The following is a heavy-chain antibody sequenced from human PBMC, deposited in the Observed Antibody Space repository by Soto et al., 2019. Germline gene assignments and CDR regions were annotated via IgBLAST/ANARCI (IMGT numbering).Heavy chain of an antibody. V-gene: IGHV1-2*04. J-gene: IGHJ4*02. D-gene: IGHD2-8*01. CDR3: AKGARVYASDY. Sequence: ASVKVSCKASGGTFSNYAISWVRQAPGQGLEWMGWINPNFGRTNYAQKFQGWVTMTRDTSISTAYMELSRLRSDDTAVYYCAKGARVYASDYWGQGTLDTVSS. CDR2: INPNFGRT. CDR1: GGTFSNYA.